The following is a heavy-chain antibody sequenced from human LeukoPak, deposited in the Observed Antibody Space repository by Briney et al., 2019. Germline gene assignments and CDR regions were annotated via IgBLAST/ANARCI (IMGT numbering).Heavy chain of an antibody. D-gene: IGHD2-2*01. V-gene: IGHV4-31*03. J-gene: IGHJ5*02. CDR3: ARAPGRGSTPNWFAP. Sequence: SQTLSLTCTVSDGSISSGGYYWSWIRQHPGKGLEWMGYIHYSGSTYYNPSLKSRVTISVDTSKNQCSLRLSSVTAADTAVYYCARAPGRGSTPNWFAPWGQGTLVTVSS. CDR1: DGSISSGGYY. CDR2: IHYSGST.